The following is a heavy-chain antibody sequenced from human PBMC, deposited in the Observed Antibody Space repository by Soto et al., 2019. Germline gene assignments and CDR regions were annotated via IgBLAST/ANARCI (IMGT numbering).Heavy chain of an antibody. D-gene: IGHD6-19*01. CDR3: ARQQWLGPLEN. J-gene: IGHJ4*02. CDR2: IYYSGST. Sequence: SETLSLTCTVSGGSISSYYWSWIRQPPGKGLEWIGYIYYSGSTNYNPSLKSRVTMSVDTSKNQFSLKLSSVTAADTAVYYCARQQWLGPLENWGQGTLVTVSS. CDR1: GGSISSYY. V-gene: IGHV4-59*08.